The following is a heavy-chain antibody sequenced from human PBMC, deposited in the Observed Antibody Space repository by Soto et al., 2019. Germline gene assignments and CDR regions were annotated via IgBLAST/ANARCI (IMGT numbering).Heavy chain of an antibody. D-gene: IGHD2-15*01. V-gene: IGHV3-21*01. Sequence: EVQLVESGGGLVKPGGSLRLSCAASGFSFSSYSMNWVRQAPGKGLEWVSSISSSASHINYADSVKGRFTISRDNAKKSLYLQITSLRAEDTAVYYCARGYTGYCSGGTCYWFDPWGQGTLVTVSS. CDR2: ISSSASHI. CDR3: ARGYTGYCSGGTCYWFDP. J-gene: IGHJ5*02. CDR1: GFSFSSYS.